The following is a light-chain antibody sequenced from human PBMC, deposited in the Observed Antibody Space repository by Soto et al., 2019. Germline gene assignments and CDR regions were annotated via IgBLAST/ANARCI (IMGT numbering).Light chain of an antibody. Sequence: ETVLTQSPGTLSLSPGERATLSCRASQSVSSRYLAWYQQKPGQAPRLLIYGVSSRATGIPDRFSGSGSGTDVTLTISRLEPEELAVNDCQLYGPSPRYTLGQGTKLEIK. CDR1: QSVSSRY. J-gene: IGKJ2*01. V-gene: IGKV3-20*01. CDR3: QLYGPSPRYT. CDR2: GVS.